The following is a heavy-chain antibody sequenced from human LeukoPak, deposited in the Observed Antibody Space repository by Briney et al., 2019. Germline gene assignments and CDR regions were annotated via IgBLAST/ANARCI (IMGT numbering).Heavy chain of an antibody. Sequence: GGSLGLSCAASGFTFSSYGMHWVRQAPGKGLEWVAFIRYDGSNKYYADSVKGRFTISRDNSKNTLYLQMNSLRAEDTAVYYCAKAPYCSSTSCYLYYYYYMDVWGKGTTVTVSS. V-gene: IGHV3-30*02. CDR1: GFTFSSYG. CDR2: IRYDGSNK. J-gene: IGHJ6*03. D-gene: IGHD2-2*01. CDR3: AKAPYCSSTSCYLYYYYYMDV.